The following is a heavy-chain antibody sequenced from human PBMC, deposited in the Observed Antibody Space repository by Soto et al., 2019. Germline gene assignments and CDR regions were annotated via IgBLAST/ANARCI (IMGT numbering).Heavy chain of an antibody. CDR2: INPSGGST. V-gene: IGHV1-46*01. CDR1: GYTFTSYY. CDR3: ASNLGWSSGWYN. Sequence: QVQLVQSGAEVKKPGASVKVSCKASGYTFTSYYMHWVRQAPGQGLEWMGIINPSGGSTSSAQKFQGRVTMTRDTSTSTVYMVLSSLRSEDTAVYYCASNLGWSSGWYNWGQGTLVTVSS. D-gene: IGHD6-19*01. J-gene: IGHJ4*02.